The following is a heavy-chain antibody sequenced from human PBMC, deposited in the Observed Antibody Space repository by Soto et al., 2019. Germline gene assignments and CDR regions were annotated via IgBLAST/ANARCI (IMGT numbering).Heavy chain of an antibody. V-gene: IGHV5-51*01. Sequence: GESLKISCKGSGYTFTTHWIAWVRQMPGKGLEWMGIIYPGDSDIRYSPSFQGQVTLSADKSSSTAYLQWSSLKASDTAMYYCARESTYYYGPGSYYNRGDYYYYGMDVWGQGTTVTVSS. D-gene: IGHD3-10*01. CDR1: GYTFTTHW. J-gene: IGHJ6*02. CDR3: ARESTYYYGPGSYYNRGDYYYYGMDV. CDR2: IYPGDSDI.